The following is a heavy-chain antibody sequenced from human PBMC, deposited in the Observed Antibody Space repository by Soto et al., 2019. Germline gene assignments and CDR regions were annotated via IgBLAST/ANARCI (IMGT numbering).Heavy chain of an antibody. CDR2: ISGSADSGSDGST. CDR3: AKDSVSYHFWIGYIGVFEY. CDR1: GFTFSSYA. V-gene: IGHV3-23*01. J-gene: IGHJ4*02. D-gene: IGHD3-3*01. Sequence: GGSLRLSCAASGFTFSSYAMSWVRQAPGKGLEWVSSISGSADSGSDGSTYYADSVKGRFTISRDNSKNTLYLQMNSLRAEDTAVYYCAKDSVSYHFWIGYIGVFEYWGQGTLVTVSS.